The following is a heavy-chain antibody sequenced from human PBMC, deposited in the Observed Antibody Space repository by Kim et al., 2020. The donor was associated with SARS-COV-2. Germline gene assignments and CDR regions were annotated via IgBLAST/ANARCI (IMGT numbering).Heavy chain of an antibody. CDR1: GFTFSSYA. Sequence: GGSLRLSCAASGFTFSSYAMSWVRQAPGKGLEWVSAISGSGGSTYYADSVKGRFTISRDNSKNTLYLQMNSLRAEDTAVYYCAKDWVYGSGSYLFYPVPSPTGYWGQGTLVTVSS. V-gene: IGHV3-23*01. J-gene: IGHJ4*02. CDR2: ISGSGGST. D-gene: IGHD3-10*01. CDR3: AKDWVYGSGSYLFYPVPSPTGY.